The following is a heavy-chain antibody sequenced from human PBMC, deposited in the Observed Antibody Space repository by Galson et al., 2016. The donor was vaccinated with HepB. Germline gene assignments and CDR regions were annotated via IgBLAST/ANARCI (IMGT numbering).Heavy chain of an antibody. Sequence: SLRLSCAASGFSFPDYAMQWVRQPPGKGLEWVSAISWKSGNVGYAESVKGRFTISRDNANNSLYLQMNSLRPEDTVVYYCAKDIKGTGIPMAGADYWGQGTLVTVSS. J-gene: IGHJ4*02. CDR2: ISWKSGNV. V-gene: IGHV3-9*01. CDR1: GFSFPDYA. CDR3: AKDIKGTGIPMAGADY. D-gene: IGHD6-19*01.